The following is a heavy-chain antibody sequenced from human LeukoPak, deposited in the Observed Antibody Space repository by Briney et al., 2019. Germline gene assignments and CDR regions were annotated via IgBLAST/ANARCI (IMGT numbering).Heavy chain of an antibody. CDR3: AREDSGEAFDY. Sequence: GGSLRLSCAASGFTFSSYSMNWVRQAPGKGLEWVSSISSSSSYIYYADSVKGRFTISRDNAKNSLCLQMNSLRAEDTAVYYCAREDSGEAFDYWGQGTLVTVSS. J-gene: IGHJ4*02. D-gene: IGHD3-10*01. V-gene: IGHV3-21*01. CDR1: GFTFSSYS. CDR2: ISSSSSYI.